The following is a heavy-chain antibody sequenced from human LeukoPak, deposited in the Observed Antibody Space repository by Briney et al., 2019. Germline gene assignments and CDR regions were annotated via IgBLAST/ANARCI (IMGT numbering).Heavy chain of an antibody. Sequence: GASVKVSCKASGGTLSRYAISWVRQAPGQGLEWMGGIIPIFGTANYAQKFQDRVTITADKSTSTAYMELSSLRSEDTAVYYCARVVGLTGYSSTWYSGYYYYMDVWAKGPRSPSP. V-gene: IGHV1-69*06. J-gene: IGHJ6*03. CDR3: ARVVGLTGYSSTWYSGYYYYMDV. CDR2: IIPIFGTA. D-gene: IGHD6-13*01. CDR1: GGTLSRYA.